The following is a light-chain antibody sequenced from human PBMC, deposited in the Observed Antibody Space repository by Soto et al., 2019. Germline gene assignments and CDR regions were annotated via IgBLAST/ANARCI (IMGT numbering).Light chain of an antibody. V-gene: IGKV3-20*01. CDR2: DAS. CDR3: QQYNSYST. Sequence: EIVLTQSPGTLSLSPGERATLFCRASQSVSSGYLAWYQQKAGQAPRLLIYDASSRATGIPDRFSGSGSGTEFTLTISSLQPDDFATYYCQQYNSYSTFGQGTKVEIK. J-gene: IGKJ1*01. CDR1: QSVSSGY.